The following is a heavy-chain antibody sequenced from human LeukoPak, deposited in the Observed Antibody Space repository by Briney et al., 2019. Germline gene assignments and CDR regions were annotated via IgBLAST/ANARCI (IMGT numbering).Heavy chain of an antibody. V-gene: IGHV1-18*01. Sequence: GASVKVSCKASGYTFTNYGISWVRQAPGQGLEWMVWISAYTGNTNYAQKLQGRVTITTDTSANTAYIELRSLRTDDTAVHYCARDRSGRDCSPALYYFDYWGQGTLVTVSS. D-gene: IGHD2-21*02. CDR1: GYTFTNYG. CDR2: ISAYTGNT. J-gene: IGHJ4*02. CDR3: ARDRSGRDCSPALYYFDY.